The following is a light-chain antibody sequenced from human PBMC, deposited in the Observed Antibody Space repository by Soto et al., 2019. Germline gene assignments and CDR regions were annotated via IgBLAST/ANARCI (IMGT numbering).Light chain of an antibody. CDR3: QSYDATNQV. CDR1: SGSIASNY. J-gene: IGLJ3*02. V-gene: IGLV6-57*01. CDR2: EDN. Sequence: NFMLTQPHSVSESPGQTVTISCTRSSGSIASNYVQWYQQRPGSSPTTVIYEDNQRPSGFPDRFSGSIDSSSNSASRTISVLETEDEADYYCQSYDATNQVFGGGTKVTVL.